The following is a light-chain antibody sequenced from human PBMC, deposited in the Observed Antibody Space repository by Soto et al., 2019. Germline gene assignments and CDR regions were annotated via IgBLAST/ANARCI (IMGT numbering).Light chain of an antibody. V-gene: IGKV1-5*03. Sequence: DIPMTQSPSTLSASVGDRVTITCRASQSISSWLAWYQQKPGKAPKLLIYKASNSESGVPSRFSGSGSGTEFTLTISSLQPDDFATYYCQQYNSYSPWTFGQGTKVEIK. CDR3: QQYNSYSPWT. CDR1: QSISSW. J-gene: IGKJ1*01. CDR2: KAS.